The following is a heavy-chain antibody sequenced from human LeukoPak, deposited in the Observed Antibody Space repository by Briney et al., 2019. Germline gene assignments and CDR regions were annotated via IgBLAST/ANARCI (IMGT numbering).Heavy chain of an antibody. V-gene: IGHV1-2*02. CDR1: GYTFTGYN. D-gene: IGHD3-22*01. J-gene: IGHJ5*02. CDR3: AREESYYYDSSGTPGWFDP. Sequence: ASVKVSCKASGYTFTGYNMHWVRQAPEPGLEWMGWIKPNSSGTNYAQKFQGRVTMTRDTSISTAYMELSRLRSDDTSVYYCAREESYYYDSSGTPGWFDPWGQGTLVTVSS. CDR2: IKPNSSGT.